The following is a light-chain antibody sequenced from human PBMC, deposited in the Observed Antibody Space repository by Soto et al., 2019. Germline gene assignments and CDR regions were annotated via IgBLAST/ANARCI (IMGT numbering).Light chain of an antibody. Sequence: EIVMTQSPATLSVSPGERATLSCRASQSFSSTLAWYQQKPGQAPRLLIYGASTRATGIPARFSGSGSGTEFTLTISSLQSEEVAVYYCQQYNNVPRTFGQGTKVDIK. CDR2: GAS. CDR3: QQYNNVPRT. CDR1: QSFSST. V-gene: IGKV3-15*01. J-gene: IGKJ1*01.